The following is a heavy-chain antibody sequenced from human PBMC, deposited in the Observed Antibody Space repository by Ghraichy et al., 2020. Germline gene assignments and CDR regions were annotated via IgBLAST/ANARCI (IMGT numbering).Heavy chain of an antibody. Sequence: SETLSLTCNVSGVSIHYYYWSWIRQPAGKGLEWIGRVDSTGRTNYNPPLQGRVSMSVDTSKTFSLRLSSVTVADTAVYYCARLYGSGNYQGAQFDYWGQGIAVTVSA. J-gene: IGHJ4*02. CDR2: VDSTGRT. D-gene: IGHD3-10*01. CDR3: ARLYGSGNYQGAQFDY. V-gene: IGHV4-4*07. CDR1: GVSIHYYY.